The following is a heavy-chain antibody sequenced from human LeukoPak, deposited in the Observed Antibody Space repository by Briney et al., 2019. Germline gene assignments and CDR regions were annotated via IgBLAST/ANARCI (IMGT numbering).Heavy chain of an antibody. J-gene: IGHJ4*02. CDR2: INYKGGTT. CDR1: GFTLSSFS. Sequence: GGSLRLSCAASGFTLSSFSMHWVRQSSGRGLEYVSAINYKGGTTYYADSVKGRFTISRDNSKNTLYLQMASLRDEDMGVYYCARVSPATAFDYWGQGTQVTVSS. CDR3: ARVSPATAFDY. V-gene: IGHV3-64*02.